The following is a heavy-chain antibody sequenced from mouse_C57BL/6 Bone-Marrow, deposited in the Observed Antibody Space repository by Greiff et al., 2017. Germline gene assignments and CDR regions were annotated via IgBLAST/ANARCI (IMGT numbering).Heavy chain of an antibody. CDR1: GFSLTSYG. Sequence: QVHVKQSGPGLVQPSQSLSITCTVSGFSLTSYGVHWVRQSPGKGLEWLGVIWRGGSTDYNAAFMSRLSITKDNSKSQVFFKMNSLQADDTAIYYCAKGGQLGREAMDYWGQGTSVTVSS. J-gene: IGHJ4*01. CDR2: IWRGGST. CDR3: AKGGQLGREAMDY. D-gene: IGHD4-1*02. V-gene: IGHV2-5*01.